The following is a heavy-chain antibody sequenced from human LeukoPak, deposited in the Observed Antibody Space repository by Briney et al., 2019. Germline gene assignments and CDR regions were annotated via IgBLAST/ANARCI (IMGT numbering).Heavy chain of an antibody. V-gene: IGHV1-2*02. CDR2: INPKSGGR. J-gene: IGHJ4*02. D-gene: IGHD4-17*01. CDR1: GYSFTDYY. CDR3: ARGTSGDFLTSLDY. Sequence: GASVKVSCKASGYSFTDYYINWVRRAPGQGLEWMGWINPKSGGRNYAQKFLGRVTMTRDTSINTAYMELSRLRSDDSAVYYCARGTSGDFLTSLDYWGLGTLVTVSS.